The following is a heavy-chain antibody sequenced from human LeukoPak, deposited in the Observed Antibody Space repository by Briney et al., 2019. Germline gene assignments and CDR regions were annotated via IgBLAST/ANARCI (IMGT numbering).Heavy chain of an antibody. CDR3: VKVPGGVGQLD. V-gene: IGHV3-23*01. J-gene: IGHJ4*02. CDR1: GFTFSSYA. D-gene: IGHD1-1*01. Sequence: PGGSLRPSCAASGFTFSSYAMSWVRQAPGKGLEWVSAITGSGDRTYYTDSVKGRFTISRDNSKNTLYLQMNSLRAEDTAVYYCVKVPGGVGQLDWGQGTLVTVSS. CDR2: ITGSGDRT.